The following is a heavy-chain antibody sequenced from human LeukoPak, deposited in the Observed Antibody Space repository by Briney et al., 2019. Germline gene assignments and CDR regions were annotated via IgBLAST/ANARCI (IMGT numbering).Heavy chain of an antibody. CDR2: IHYSGTT. D-gene: IGHD6-19*01. Sequence: SETLSLTCTVSGGPLSDDYWSWLRQPPGEGLEWIAYIHYSGTTNYNPSLKSRVTISIDTSKKQFSLKVSSVTAADTAVYYCARGAGWYNYWGQGTLVTVSS. CDR3: ARGAGWYNY. CDR1: GGPLSDDY. V-gene: IGHV4-59*01. J-gene: IGHJ4*02.